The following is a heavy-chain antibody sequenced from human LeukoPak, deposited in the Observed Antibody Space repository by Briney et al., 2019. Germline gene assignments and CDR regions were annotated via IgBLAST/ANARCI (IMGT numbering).Heavy chain of an antibody. J-gene: IGHJ6*02. V-gene: IGHV3-11*01. CDR2: ISSSGGSRT. CDR3: ARFRYASTWPYGVDV. CDR1: GFIFSDYY. Sequence: GGSLRLSCAASGFIFSDYYMSWIRQAPGKGLEWVSYISSSGGSRTYYADSVKGRFTISRDNAKNSLYLRMNSLRAEDTAVYYCARFRYASTWPYGVDVWGQGTTVTVSS. D-gene: IGHD6-13*01.